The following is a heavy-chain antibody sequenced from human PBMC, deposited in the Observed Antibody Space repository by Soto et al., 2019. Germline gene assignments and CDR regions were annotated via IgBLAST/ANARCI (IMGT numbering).Heavy chain of an antibody. V-gene: IGHV3-33*01. D-gene: IGHD3-3*01. J-gene: IGHJ6*02. CDR2: IWYDGSNK. Sequence: GGSLRLSCAASGFTFSSYGMHWVRQAPGKGLEWVAVIWYDGSNKYYADSVKGRFTISRDNSKNTLYLQMNSLRAEDTAVYYCARDGRSYDFWSGYYTDYYYGMDVWGQGTTVTVSS. CDR3: ARDGRSYDFWSGYYTDYYYGMDV. CDR1: GFTFSSYG.